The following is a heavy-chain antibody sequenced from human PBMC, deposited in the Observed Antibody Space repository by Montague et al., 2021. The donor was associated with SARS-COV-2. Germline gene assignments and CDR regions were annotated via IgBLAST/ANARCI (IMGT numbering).Heavy chain of an antibody. CDR2: TNYRSKWTS. D-gene: IGHD4-17*01. V-gene: IGHV6-1*01. J-gene: IGHJ4*02. CDR3: VRDTGSAQAGFDA. CDR1: GDSVWSNIAA. Sequence: CAISGDSVWSNIAAWNWIRQSPSGGLEWLGRTNYRSKWTSDYATPVEGRISIDPDTSKNQFFLHLRSVTPEDTGVYYCVRDTGSAQAGFDAWGQGTLVTVSS.